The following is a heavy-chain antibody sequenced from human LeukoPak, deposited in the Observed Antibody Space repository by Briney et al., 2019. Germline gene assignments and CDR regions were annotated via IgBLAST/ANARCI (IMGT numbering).Heavy chain of an antibody. CDR1: GFTFSSYW. CDR3: ARDLTGPYDY. Sequence: GGSLRLSCAASGFTFSSYWMHWVRQAPGKGLVWVSRLNRDGSTTTYADSVKGRFTISRDNAKNTLYLQMNSLRVEDTAIYYCARDLTGPYDYWGQGTLVTVSS. CDR2: LNRDGSTT. V-gene: IGHV3-74*01. J-gene: IGHJ4*02. D-gene: IGHD7-27*01.